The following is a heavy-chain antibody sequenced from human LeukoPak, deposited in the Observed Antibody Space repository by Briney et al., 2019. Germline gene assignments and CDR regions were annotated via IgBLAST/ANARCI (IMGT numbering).Heavy chain of an antibody. CDR1: GISFGSYW. CDR3: AKDDGPYSSTWYSVGLIDY. CDR2: VSNDGRKT. J-gene: IGHJ4*02. Sequence: PGGSLRLSCAASGISFGSYWVTWVRQAPGKGLDWVGVVSNDGRKTQYADSVKGRFTISRDSSKKTVYLQMNSLTTEDTGVYYCAKDDGPYSSTWYSVGLIDYWGQGTLVTVSS. V-gene: IGHV3-30*18. D-gene: IGHD6-13*01.